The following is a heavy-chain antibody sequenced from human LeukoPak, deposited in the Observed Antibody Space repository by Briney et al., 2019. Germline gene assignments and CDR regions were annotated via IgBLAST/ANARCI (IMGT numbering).Heavy chain of an antibody. CDR2: NNHRGRT. D-gene: IGHD6-6*01. Sequence: SGTLSVTCAVSGYSISSGYYWGWFRKPPGKGLEWIGSNNHRGRTYYNPSIRSRVTIPVDTSKNQFSLKLSSVTAADTAVYYCARDSSSPRVKYFQHWGQGTLVTVSS. J-gene: IGHJ1*01. CDR1: GYSISSGYY. V-gene: IGHV4-38-2*02. CDR3: ARDSSSPRVKYFQH.